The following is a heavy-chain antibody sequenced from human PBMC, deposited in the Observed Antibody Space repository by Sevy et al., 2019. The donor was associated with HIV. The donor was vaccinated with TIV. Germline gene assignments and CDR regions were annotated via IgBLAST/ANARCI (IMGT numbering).Heavy chain of an antibody. Sequence: SETLSLTYTVSGGSISSYYWSWIRQPPGKGLEWIGYIYYSGSTNYNPSLKSRVTISVDTSKNQFSLKLSSVTAADTAVYYCARDLAVAGNWFDPWGQETLVTVSS. CDR2: IYYSGST. CDR3: ARDLAVAGNWFDP. CDR1: GGSISSYY. V-gene: IGHV4-59*13. D-gene: IGHD6-19*01. J-gene: IGHJ5*02.